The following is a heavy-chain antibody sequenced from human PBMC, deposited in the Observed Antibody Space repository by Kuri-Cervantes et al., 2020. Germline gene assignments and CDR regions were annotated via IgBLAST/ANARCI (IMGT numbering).Heavy chain of an antibody. J-gene: IGHJ3*02. Sequence: LSLTCAASGFTFSSYAMSWVRQAPGKGLEWVSAISGSGGSTYYADSVKGRFTISRDNSKNTLYLQMNSLRAEDTAVYYCAKRDSVVVTARDAFDIWGQGTMVTVSS. CDR1: GFTFSSYA. CDR3: AKRDSVVVTARDAFDI. D-gene: IGHD2-21*02. V-gene: IGHV3-23*01. CDR2: ISGSGGST.